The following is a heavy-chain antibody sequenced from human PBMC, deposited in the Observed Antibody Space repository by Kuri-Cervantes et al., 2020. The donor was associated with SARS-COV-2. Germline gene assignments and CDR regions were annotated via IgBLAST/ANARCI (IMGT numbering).Heavy chain of an antibody. CDR3: AHSRAPAVHFDY. CDR2: IFSNDEK. CDR1: GFSLSNARMG. J-gene: IGHJ4*02. V-gene: IGHV2-26*01. Sequence: SGPTLVKPTETLTLTCTVSGFSLSNARMGVSWIRQPPGKALEWLAHIFSNDEKSYSTSLKSRLTISKDTSKSQVVLTMTNMDPVDTATYYCAHSRAPAVHFDYWGQGTLVTVSS. D-gene: IGHD2-2*01.